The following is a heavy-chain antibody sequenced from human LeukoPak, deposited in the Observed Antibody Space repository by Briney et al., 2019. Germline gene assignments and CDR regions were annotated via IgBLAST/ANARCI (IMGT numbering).Heavy chain of an antibody. CDR1: GYTFTSYD. J-gene: IGHJ4*02. CDR2: MNPNSGNT. CDR3: ARLDFWSGNFDY. Sequence: ASXXVSCKASGYTFTSYDINWVRQATGQGLEWMGWMNPNSGNTGYAQKFQGRVTITRNTSISTAYMELSSLRSEDTAVYYCARLDFWSGNFDYWGQGTLVTVSS. V-gene: IGHV1-8*03. D-gene: IGHD3-3*01.